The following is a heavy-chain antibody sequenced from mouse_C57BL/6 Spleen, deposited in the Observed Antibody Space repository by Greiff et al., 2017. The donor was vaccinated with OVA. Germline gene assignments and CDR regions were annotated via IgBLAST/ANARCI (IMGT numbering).Heavy chain of an antibody. CDR3: ARRGGLPLDY. J-gene: IGHJ2*01. CDR2: IDPSDSYT. V-gene: IGHV1-50*01. CDR1: GYTFTSYW. D-gene: IGHD6-1*01. Sequence: QVQLQQPGAELVKPGASVKLSCKASGYTFTSYWMQWVKQRPGQGLEWIGEIDPSDSYTNYNPQFKGKATLTVDTSSSTAYMQLSSLTSEDSAVYYCARRGGLPLDYWGQGTTLTVSS.